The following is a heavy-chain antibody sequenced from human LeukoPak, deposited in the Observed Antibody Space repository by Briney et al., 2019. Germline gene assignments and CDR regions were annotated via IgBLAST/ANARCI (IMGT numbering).Heavy chain of an antibody. CDR1: GFDLSTYE. V-gene: IGHV3-48*03. CDR3: ARLRRNSDSGGYYYYYDY. J-gene: IGHJ4*02. D-gene: IGHD3-22*01. Sequence: GGSLRLSCAASGFDLSTYEMNWVRQAPGKGLEWIADITISGHTKNYADSVKGRFTISRDNARTSLSLQMNSLRVEDTAVYYCARLRRNSDSGGYYYYYDYWGQGTLVTVSS. CDR2: ITISGHTK.